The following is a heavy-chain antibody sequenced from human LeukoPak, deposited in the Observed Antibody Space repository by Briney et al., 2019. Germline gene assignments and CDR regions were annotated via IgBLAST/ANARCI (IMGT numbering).Heavy chain of an antibody. CDR2: ISSSSSYI. Sequence: ETLSLTCAVYGGSFSGYYWSWIRQPPGKGLEWVSSISSSSSYIYYADSVKGRFTISRDNAKNSLYLQMNSLRAEDTAVYYCXXXXGYYYDSSGYYSNWFDPWGQGTLVTVSS. D-gene: IGHD3-22*01. V-gene: IGHV3-21*01. J-gene: IGHJ5*02. CDR1: GGSFSGYY. CDR3: XXXXGYYYDSSGYYSNWFDP.